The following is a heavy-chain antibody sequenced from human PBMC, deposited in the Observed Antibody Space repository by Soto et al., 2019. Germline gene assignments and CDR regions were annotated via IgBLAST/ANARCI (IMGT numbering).Heavy chain of an antibody. CDR2: INNDGSST. CDR1: GLTFSSYP. V-gene: IGHV3-74*01. J-gene: IGHJ6*02. CDR3: ARGIYYGLDV. Sequence: EVQLVESGGGLVQPGGSLRLSCAASGLTFSSYPMHWVRQDPGKGLVWVSRINNDGSSTSYTDSVKGRFTISRDNAKNSLYLQVKSLRAGDTAVYFFARGIYYGLDVWGQGATVTVSS.